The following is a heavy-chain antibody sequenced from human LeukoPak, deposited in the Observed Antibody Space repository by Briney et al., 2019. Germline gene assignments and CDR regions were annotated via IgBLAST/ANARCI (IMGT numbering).Heavy chain of an antibody. J-gene: IGHJ4*02. D-gene: IGHD3-22*01. CDR3: ARDRGYYYDSSGPPRY. Sequence: ASVKVSCKASGYTFTSYYMHWVRQAPGQGLEWMGWISAYNGNTNYAQKLQGRVTMTTDTSTSTAYMELRSLRSDDTAVYYCARDRGYYYDSSGPPRYWGQGTLVTVSS. CDR2: ISAYNGNT. CDR1: GYTFTSYY. V-gene: IGHV1-18*04.